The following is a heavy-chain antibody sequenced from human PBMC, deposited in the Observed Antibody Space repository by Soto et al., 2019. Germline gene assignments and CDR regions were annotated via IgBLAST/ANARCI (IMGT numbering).Heavy chain of an antibody. CDR2: ISGSGGST. CDR3: AKHPIRSSSWYYFDY. J-gene: IGHJ4*02. Sequence: PGGSLRLSCAASGFTFSSYAMSWVRQAPGKGLEWVSAISGSGGSTYYADSVKGRFTISRDNSKNTLYLQMNSLRAEDTAVYYCAKHPIRSSSWYYFDYWGQGXLVTVYS. D-gene: IGHD6-13*01. V-gene: IGHV3-23*01. CDR1: GFTFSSYA.